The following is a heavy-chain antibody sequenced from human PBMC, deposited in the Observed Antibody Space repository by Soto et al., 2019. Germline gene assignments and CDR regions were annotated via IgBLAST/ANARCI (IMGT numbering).Heavy chain of an antibody. Sequence: PSETLSLTCAVSGGSISSGGYSWSWIRQPPGKGLEWIGYIYHSGSTYYNPSLKSRVTISVDRSKNQFSLKLSSVTAADTAVYYCARGAPVDLDYWGQGTLVTVPQ. CDR2: IYHSGST. CDR3: ARGAPVDLDY. J-gene: IGHJ4*02. V-gene: IGHV4-30-2*01. CDR1: GGSISSGGYS.